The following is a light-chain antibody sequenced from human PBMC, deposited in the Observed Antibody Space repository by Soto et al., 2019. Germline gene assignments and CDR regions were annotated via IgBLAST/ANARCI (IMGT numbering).Light chain of an antibody. CDR2: EVS. J-gene: IGLJ1*01. CDR1: SSDVGSYNY. Sequence: QSALTQPASVSGSPGQSITISCNGTSSDVGSYNYVSWYQLHPGKAPKLMIYEVSNRPSGVSNRFSGSKSGDTASLTISGLQAEDEADYYGSSYTTRTTLYVFGTGTKLTVL. CDR3: SSYTTRTTLYV. V-gene: IGLV2-14*01.